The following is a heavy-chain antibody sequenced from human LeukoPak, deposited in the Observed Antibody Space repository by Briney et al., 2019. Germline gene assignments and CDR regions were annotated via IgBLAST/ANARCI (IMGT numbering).Heavy chain of an antibody. J-gene: IGHJ4*02. CDR2: IKTNSGGT. CDR1: GYTFTSYG. D-gene: IGHD5-12*01. Sequence: ASVKVSCKASGYTFTSYGISWVRQAPGQGLEWMGWIKTNSGGTNYAQKFQGRVTMTRDTSISTAYMELSRLRSDDTAVYYCARDRAVATIGGVDYWGQGTLVTVSS. CDR3: ARDRAVATIGGVDY. V-gene: IGHV1-2*02.